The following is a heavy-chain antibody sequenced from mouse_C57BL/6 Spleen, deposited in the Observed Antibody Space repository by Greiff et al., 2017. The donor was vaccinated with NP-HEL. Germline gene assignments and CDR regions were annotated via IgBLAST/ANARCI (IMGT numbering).Heavy chain of an antibody. Sequence: QVQLQQPGADLVKPGASVKLSCKASGYTFTSYWMPWVRQRPDQGLEWIGMIHPNGGSTNYNENFKGKATLTVDNSSSTAYMQLSSLTSEDSAVYYCARDDYDGHAMDYWGQGTSVTVSS. CDR1: GYTFTSYW. J-gene: IGHJ4*01. V-gene: IGHV1-64*01. CDR3: ARDDYDGHAMDY. CDR2: IHPNGGST. D-gene: IGHD2-4*01.